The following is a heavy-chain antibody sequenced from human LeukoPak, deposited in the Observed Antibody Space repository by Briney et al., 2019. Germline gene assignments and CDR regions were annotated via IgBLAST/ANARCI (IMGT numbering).Heavy chain of an antibody. Sequence: PGGSLRLSCAASGFTFSSYAMSWVRQAPGKGLEWVSGISGSGGFTYYADSVKGRFTISRDNSKNTLYLQMNSLRGDDTAVYYRAKGGSSWSEIDYWGQGSLVTVSS. CDR2: ISGSGGFT. CDR1: GFTFSSYA. J-gene: IGHJ4*02. CDR3: AKGGSSWSEIDY. V-gene: IGHV3-23*01. D-gene: IGHD6-13*01.